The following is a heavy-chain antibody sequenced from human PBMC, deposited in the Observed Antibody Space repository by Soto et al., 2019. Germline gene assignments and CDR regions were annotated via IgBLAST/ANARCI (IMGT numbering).Heavy chain of an antibody. CDR3: ARVQAYASGWNVDDYFYYAMDV. CDR2: IIPSGGYT. CDR1: GYTFTSYY. J-gene: IGHJ6*02. D-gene: IGHD6-19*01. V-gene: IGHV1-46*01. Sequence: QVQLVQSGAEVKKPGASVKISCKASGYTFTSYYLHWVRQAPGQGLEWMGIIIPSGGYTSYAQNFQGRVTMTRDTSTSTVYMELSSLRSEDTAVYYWARVQAYASGWNVDDYFYYAMDVWGQGTTVTVSS.